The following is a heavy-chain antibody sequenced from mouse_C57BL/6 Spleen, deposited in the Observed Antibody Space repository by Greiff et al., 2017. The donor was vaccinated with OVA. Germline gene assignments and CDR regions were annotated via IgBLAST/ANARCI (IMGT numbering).Heavy chain of an antibody. CDR2: ILPGSGST. Sequence: VQLQQSGAELMKPGASVKLSCKATGYTFTGYWIEWVKQRPGHGLEWIGEILPGSGSTNYNEKFKGKATFTADTSSNTAYMQISSLTTEDSAIYYSARSSQATFYYYAMDYWGQGTSVTVSS. J-gene: IGHJ4*01. V-gene: IGHV1-9*01. CDR1: GYTFTGYW. CDR3: ARSSQATFYYYAMDY. D-gene: IGHD3-2*02.